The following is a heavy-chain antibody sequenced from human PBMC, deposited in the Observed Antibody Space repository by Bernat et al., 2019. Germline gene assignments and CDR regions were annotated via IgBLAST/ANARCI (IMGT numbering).Heavy chain of an antibody. V-gene: IGHV3-21*01. CDR1: GFTFSSYS. CDR2: ISHIDAGT. CDR3: VREDGGHQDLTY. Sequence: EVHLVESGGGLVKPGGSLRLSCAASGFTFSSYSMNWVRQAPGKGLEWVSSISHIDAGTYYADSLKGRFTISRDNAKSSLYLQMNSLRAEDTAVYYCVREDGGHQDLTYWGQGSLVTVSS. D-gene: IGHD4-23*01. J-gene: IGHJ4*02.